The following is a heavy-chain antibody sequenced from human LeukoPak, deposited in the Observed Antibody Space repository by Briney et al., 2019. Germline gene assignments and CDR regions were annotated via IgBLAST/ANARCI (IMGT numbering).Heavy chain of an antibody. Sequence: GGSLRLSCAASGFTFSDYGMSWVRQAPGKGLEWVSFISGSGGSTYYADSVKGRFTISRDNSKNTLYLQMNSLRAEDTAVYYCAKASELGRGYFDYWGQGTLVTVSS. CDR3: AKASELGRGYFDY. CDR1: GFTFSDYG. CDR2: ISGSGGST. V-gene: IGHV3-23*01. J-gene: IGHJ4*02. D-gene: IGHD7-27*01.